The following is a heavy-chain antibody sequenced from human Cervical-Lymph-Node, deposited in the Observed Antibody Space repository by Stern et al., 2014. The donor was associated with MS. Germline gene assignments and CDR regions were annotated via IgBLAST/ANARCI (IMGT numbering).Heavy chain of an antibody. CDR1: GFTFDDYT. CDR2: LRWDGGST. J-gene: IGHJ4*02. V-gene: IGHV3-43*01. CDR3: AKPITMIVVAESSYFDY. Sequence: VQLVESGGVVVQPGGSLRLSCAASGFTFDDYTMHWVRQAPGKGLEWVSLLRWDGGSTYYADSVKGRCTISRDNSKNSLYLQMNSLRTEDTALYYCAKPITMIVVAESSYFDYWGQGTLVTVSS. D-gene: IGHD3-22*01.